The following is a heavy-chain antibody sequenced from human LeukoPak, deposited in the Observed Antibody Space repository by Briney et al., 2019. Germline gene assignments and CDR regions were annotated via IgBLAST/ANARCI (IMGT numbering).Heavy chain of an antibody. D-gene: IGHD1-26*01. CDR2: IYHSGST. CDR1: GGSISSSNG. Sequence: SETLSLTCAVSGGSISSSNGWSWVRQPPGKGLERIGEIYHSGSTNYNPSLKSRVTISADKSKNQFSLKLSSVTAADTAGYYCAIGLPAPRYRAFAIWGQGTMVTVSS. V-gene: IGHV4-4*02. CDR3: AIGLPAPRYRAFAI. J-gene: IGHJ3*02.